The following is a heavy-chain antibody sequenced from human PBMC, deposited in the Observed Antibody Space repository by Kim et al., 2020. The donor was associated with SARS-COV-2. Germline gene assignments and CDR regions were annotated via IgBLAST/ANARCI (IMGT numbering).Heavy chain of an antibody. D-gene: IGHD6-13*01. CDR3: AKELYGSTFYGMGV. J-gene: IGHJ6*02. Sequence: GGSLRLSCVASGFTFSNYAMTWVRQAPGKGLEWVSSISGSGGSTYYADSVKGRFTISRDNSENTLYLLMNSLRAEDTAVYYCAKELYGSTFYGMGVWGLGTTVSVSS. CDR2: ISGSGGST. CDR1: GFTFSNYA. V-gene: IGHV3-23*01.